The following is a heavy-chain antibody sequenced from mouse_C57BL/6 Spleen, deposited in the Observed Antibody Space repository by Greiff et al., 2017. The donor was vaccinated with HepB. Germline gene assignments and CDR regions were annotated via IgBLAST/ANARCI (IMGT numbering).Heavy chain of an antibody. CDR1: GYSITSGYD. D-gene: IGHD2-3*01. Sequence: EVQLVESGPGMVKPSQSLSLTCTVTGYSITSGYDWHWIRHFPGNKLEWMGYISYSGSTNYNPSLKSRTSITHDTSKNHFFLKLNSVTTEDTATDYVARGGDGYYWYFDVWGTGTTVTVSS. V-gene: IGHV3-1*01. CDR3: ARGGDGYYWYFDV. J-gene: IGHJ1*03. CDR2: ISYSGST.